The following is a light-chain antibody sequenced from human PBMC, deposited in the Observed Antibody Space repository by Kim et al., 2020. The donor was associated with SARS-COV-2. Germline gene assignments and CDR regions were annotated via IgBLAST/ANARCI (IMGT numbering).Light chain of an antibody. Sequence: DIQLTQSPSFLSAAVGERVTITCRASQDIRYHLAWYQHNPDKAPKLLIYAASTLQTGVPSRFSGSGSGTEFTLTISSLQPEDFATYFCQQYNFYPRTFGEGTKVDI. CDR1: QDIRYH. J-gene: IGKJ1*01. CDR2: AAS. V-gene: IGKV1-9*01. CDR3: QQYNFYPRT.